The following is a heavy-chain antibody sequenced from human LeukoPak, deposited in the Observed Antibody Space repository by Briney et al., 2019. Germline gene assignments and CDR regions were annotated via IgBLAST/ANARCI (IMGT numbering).Heavy chain of an antibody. D-gene: IGHD2/OR15-2a*01. CDR3: SNAHFRDY. CDR1: GFTVSSSF. Sequence: PGGSLRLSCAASGFTVSSSFMSWVRQVPGKGLEWVSVVYRGGGADYADSVKGRFAISTDNSKNTLYLQMNSLRAEDTAIYYCSNAHFRDYWGQGTLVTVSS. J-gene: IGHJ4*02. CDR2: VYRGGGA. V-gene: IGHV3-53*01.